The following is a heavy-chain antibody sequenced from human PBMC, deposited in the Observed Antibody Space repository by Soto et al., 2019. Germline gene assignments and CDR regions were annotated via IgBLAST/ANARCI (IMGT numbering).Heavy chain of an antibody. CDR2: IYYSGST. V-gene: IGHV4-59*08. CDR3: ARGLSYFDWLSRGVYMDV. D-gene: IGHD3-9*01. CDR1: GGSISIYY. J-gene: IGHJ6*03. Sequence: SDTLSLTCTVSGGSISIYYWSWIRQPPGKGLEWIGYIYYSGSTNYNPSLKSRVTISVDTSKNQFSLKLSSVTAADTAVYYCARGLSYFDWLSRGVYMDVWGKGTTVTVSS.